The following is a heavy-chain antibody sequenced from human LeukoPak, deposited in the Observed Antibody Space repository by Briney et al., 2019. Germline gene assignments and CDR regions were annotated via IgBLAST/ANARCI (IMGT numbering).Heavy chain of an antibody. CDR3: AKAVWIQLWFDY. Sequence: GGSLRLSCAASGFTFSSYAMSWVRQAPGKGLEWVSAISGSGGSTYYADSVKGRFTISRDNSKNTLYLQTNSLRAEDTAVYYCAKAVWIQLWFDYWGQGTLVTVSS. J-gene: IGHJ4*02. D-gene: IGHD5-18*01. V-gene: IGHV3-23*01. CDR1: GFTFSSYA. CDR2: ISGSGGST.